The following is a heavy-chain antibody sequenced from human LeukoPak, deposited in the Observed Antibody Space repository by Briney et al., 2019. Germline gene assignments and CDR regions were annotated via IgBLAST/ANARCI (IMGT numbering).Heavy chain of an antibody. CDR1: GFTVSTNS. CDR2: IYSDNT. V-gene: IGHV3-53*01. CDR3: ARHTWQWLPFDD. D-gene: IGHD5-12*01. Sequence: GGSLRLSCTVSGFTVSTNSMSWVRQAPGKGLEWVSFIYSDNTHYSDSVKGRFTISRNNSKNTLYLQMNSLRAEDTAVYYCARHTWQWLPFDDWGQGTQVTISS. J-gene: IGHJ4*02.